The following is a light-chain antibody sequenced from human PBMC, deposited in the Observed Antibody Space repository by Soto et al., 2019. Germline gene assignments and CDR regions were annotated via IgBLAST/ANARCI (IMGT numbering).Light chain of an antibody. CDR1: QSVSSK. CDR3: QQYNIWPGT. CDR2: GAS. V-gene: IGKV3-15*01. J-gene: IGKJ1*01. Sequence: EIVLTQSPGTLSVSPGERATLSCRASQSVSSKLAWYQQKPGQAPRLLFYGASTGATGIPARFSGSVSETEFTLSISSLQSEDFAVYSCQQYNIWPGTFGQGTKV.